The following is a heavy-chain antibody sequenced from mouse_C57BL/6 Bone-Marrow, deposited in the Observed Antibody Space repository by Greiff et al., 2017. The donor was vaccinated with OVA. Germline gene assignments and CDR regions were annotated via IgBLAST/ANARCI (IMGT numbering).Heavy chain of an antibody. J-gene: IGHJ3*01. D-gene: IGHD1-1*01. CDR1: GFTFSSYA. V-gene: IGHV5-4*01. CDR3: ARDRYYYGSSSWFAY. CDR2: ISDGGSYT. Sequence: DVQLVESGGGLVKPGGSLKLSCAASGFTFSSYAMSWVRQTPEKRLEWVATISDGGSYTYYPDNVKGRFTISRDNAKNNLYLQMSHLKSEDTAMYYCARDRYYYGSSSWFAYWGQGTLVTVSA.